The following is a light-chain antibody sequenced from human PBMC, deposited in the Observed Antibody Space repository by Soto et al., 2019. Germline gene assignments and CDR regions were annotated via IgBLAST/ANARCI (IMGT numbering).Light chain of an antibody. CDR3: QQYYSTPLT. J-gene: IGKJ4*01. Sequence: EIVMTQSPATLSVSPGQGVTLSCRASQSVRSDLAWYRQKPGQAPRLLIYSASTRATGIPARFRGSGSGTDFTLTITSLQSEDFAVYYCQQYYSTPLTFGGGTKVEIK. CDR1: QSVRSD. V-gene: IGKV3-15*01. CDR2: SAS.